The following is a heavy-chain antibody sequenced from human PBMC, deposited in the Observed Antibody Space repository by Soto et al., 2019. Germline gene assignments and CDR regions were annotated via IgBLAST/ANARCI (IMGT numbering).Heavy chain of an antibody. CDR1: GDSISSPKW. CDR2: LLHSGTT. V-gene: IGHV4-4*02. Sequence: QVQLQESGPGLVKPSGTLSLTCAVSGDSISSPKWWTWLRQPPGKGLEWIGDLLHSGTTNYNPSLKSRVILSVDKSQNQFSRSLTSVTAADPAISYCAYSSGWYRHDVWGQGTSVTVSS. CDR3: AYSSGWYRHDV. J-gene: IGHJ3*01. D-gene: IGHD6-19*01.